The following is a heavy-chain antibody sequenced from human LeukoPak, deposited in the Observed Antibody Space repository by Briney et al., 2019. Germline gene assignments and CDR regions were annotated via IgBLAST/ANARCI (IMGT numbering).Heavy chain of an antibody. J-gene: IGHJ3*02. D-gene: IGHD6-19*01. CDR2: ISIGGDT. CDR1: GFAFSGYD. Sequence: GGSLRLSCAASGFAFSGYDMQWVRQGPGKGLEWVSAISIGGDTYYPGSVKGRFTISRENAKNSFYLQMNSLRAGDTAIYYCARAHVGWGLAFDIWGQGTVVIVSS. V-gene: IGHV3-13*01. CDR3: ARAHVGWGLAFDI.